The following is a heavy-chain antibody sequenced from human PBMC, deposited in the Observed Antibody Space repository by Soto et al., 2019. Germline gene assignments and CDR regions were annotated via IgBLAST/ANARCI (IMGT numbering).Heavy chain of an antibody. V-gene: IGHV1-2*02. CDR3: ARGTGTSWFDP. Sequence: ASVKVSCRASGYTFTANYIHGVRQAPGQGLEWMGWINSNSGGTKYAQNFQGRVTLTRDTSISTVYMDLSRLISDDTAVYYCARGTGTSWFDPWGQGTLVTVSS. CDR1: GYTFTANY. CDR2: INSNSGGT. J-gene: IGHJ5*02. D-gene: IGHD1-7*01.